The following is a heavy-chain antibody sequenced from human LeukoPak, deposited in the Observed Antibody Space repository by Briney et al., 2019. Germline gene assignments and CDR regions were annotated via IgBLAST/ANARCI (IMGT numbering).Heavy chain of an antibody. CDR1: GFTFSNYG. D-gene: IGHD6-19*01. CDR2: ISYDGSNK. Sequence: GGSLRLSCAASGFTFSNYGMHWVRQAPGKGLEWVAVISYDGSNKYYADSLKGRFTISRDNSKNTLYLQMNSLRAEDTAVYYSGKDKIVGSTGWYYFDYWGQGTLVTVSS. V-gene: IGHV3-30*18. J-gene: IGHJ4*02. CDR3: GKDKIVGSTGWYYFDY.